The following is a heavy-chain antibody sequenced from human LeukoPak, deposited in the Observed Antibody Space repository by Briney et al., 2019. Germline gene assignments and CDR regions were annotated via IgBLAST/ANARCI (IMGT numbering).Heavy chain of an antibody. V-gene: IGHV4-39*01. CDR1: GGSISSSSYY. CDR3: ARQSSGYRPYYFDY. Sequence: SETLSLTCTVSGGSISSSSYYWGWIRQPPGKGLEWIGSTYYSGSTYYNPSLKSRVTISVDTSKNQFSLKLSSVTAADTAVYYCARQSSGYRPYYFDYWGQGTLVTVSS. J-gene: IGHJ4*02. CDR2: TYYSGST. D-gene: IGHD3-10*01.